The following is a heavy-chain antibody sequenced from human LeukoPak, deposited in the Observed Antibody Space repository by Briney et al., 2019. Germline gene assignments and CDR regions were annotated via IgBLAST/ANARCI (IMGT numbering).Heavy chain of an antibody. CDR2: TNHSGST. J-gene: IGHJ4*02. Sequence: PSETLSLTCAVYGVSFSGYYWSWLPQPPGKGLEWIGETNHSGSTNYNPSLKSRVTISVDTPKNQFSLKLSSVTAADTAVYYCARRGGSGWYEDYWGQGTLVTVSS. D-gene: IGHD6-19*01. V-gene: IGHV4-34*01. CDR3: ARRGGSGWYEDY. CDR1: GVSFSGYY.